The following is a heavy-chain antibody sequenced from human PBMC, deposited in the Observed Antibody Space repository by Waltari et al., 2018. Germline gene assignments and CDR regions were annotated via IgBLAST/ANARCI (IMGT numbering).Heavy chain of an antibody. CDR1: GGSLSSGSYY. CDR2: IYTSGST. D-gene: IGHD3-10*01. Sequence: QVQLQESGPGLVKPSQTLSLTCTVSGGSLSSGSYYWSWIRRPAGKGLEWIGHIYTSGSTNYNPSLKSRVTISVDTSKNQFSLKLSSVTAADTAVYYCARAPYYYGSGSYYGDYYYYYGMDVWGQGTTVTVSS. J-gene: IGHJ6*02. CDR3: ARAPYYYGSGSYYGDYYYYYGMDV. V-gene: IGHV4-61*09.